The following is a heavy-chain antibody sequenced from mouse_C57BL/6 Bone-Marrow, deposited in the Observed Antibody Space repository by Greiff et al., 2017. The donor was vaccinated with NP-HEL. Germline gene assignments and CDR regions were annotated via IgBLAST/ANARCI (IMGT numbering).Heavy chain of an antibody. J-gene: IGHJ1*03. CDR1: GFSLTSYA. V-gene: IGHV2-9-1*01. CDR3: ASIYDGYARYFDV. D-gene: IGHD2-3*01. CDR2: IWTGGGT. Sequence: QVQLQQSGPGLVAPSQSLSITCTVSGFSLTSYAISWVRQPPGKGLEWLGVIWTGGGTNYNSALKSRLSISKDNSKSQVFLKMNSLQTDDTARYYCASIYDGYARYFDVWGTGTTVTVSS.